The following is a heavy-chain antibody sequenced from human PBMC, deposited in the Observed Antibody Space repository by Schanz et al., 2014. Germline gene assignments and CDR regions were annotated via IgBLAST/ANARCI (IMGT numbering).Heavy chain of an antibody. D-gene: IGHD6-13*01. J-gene: IGHJ4*02. CDR3: ARDSGSSSWYPSDY. CDR2: TRYDGNNK. CDR1: GFTFSRYG. Sequence: QVQLVESGGGVVQPGRSLRLSCAASGFTFSRYGMHWVRQAPGKGLEWVAATRYDGNNKYYVDSVKGRFTISRDNSKNTLYLQMNSLRAEDTALYYCARDSGSSSWYPSDYWGQGTLVTVSS. V-gene: IGHV3-33*01.